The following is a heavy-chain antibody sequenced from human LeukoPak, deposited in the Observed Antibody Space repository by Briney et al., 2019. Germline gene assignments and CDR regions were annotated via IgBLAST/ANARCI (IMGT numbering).Heavy chain of an antibody. V-gene: IGHV1-24*01. CDR1: GYTLTGLS. Sequence: ASVKVSCKVSGYTLTGLSMHWVRQAPGKGLEWMGGFDPEDGETIYAQKFQGRVTMTEDTSTDTAYMELGSLRSEDTAVYYCATGVSYGVSFDYWGQGTLVTVSS. D-gene: IGHD4-17*01. J-gene: IGHJ4*02. CDR3: ATGVSYGVSFDY. CDR2: FDPEDGET.